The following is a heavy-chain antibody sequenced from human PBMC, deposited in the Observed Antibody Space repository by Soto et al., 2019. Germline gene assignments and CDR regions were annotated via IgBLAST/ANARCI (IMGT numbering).Heavy chain of an antibody. CDR3: ARSPYDFWSGYTPTRFDP. Sequence: PGGSLRLSCAASGFTFSSYWMSWVRQAPGKGLEWVANIKQDGSEKYYVDSVKGRFTISRDNAKNSLYLQMNSLRAEDTAVYYCARSPYDFWSGYTPTRFDPWGQGTLVTVSS. D-gene: IGHD3-3*01. CDR1: GFTFSSYW. CDR2: IKQDGSEK. V-gene: IGHV3-7*01. J-gene: IGHJ5*02.